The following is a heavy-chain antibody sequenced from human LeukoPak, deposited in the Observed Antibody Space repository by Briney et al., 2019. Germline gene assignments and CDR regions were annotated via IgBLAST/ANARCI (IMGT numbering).Heavy chain of an antibody. V-gene: IGHV3-21*01. CDR2: ISSSSSYI. D-gene: IGHD2-8*01. CDR3: ARPNLYSTSLDAFDI. CDR1: GFTFSNAW. Sequence: GGSLRLSCAASGFTFSNAWMNWVRQAPGKGLEWVSSISSSSSYIYYADSVKGRFTISRDNAKNSLYLQVNSLRAEDTAVYYCARPNLYSTSLDAFDIWGQGTMVTVSS. J-gene: IGHJ3*02.